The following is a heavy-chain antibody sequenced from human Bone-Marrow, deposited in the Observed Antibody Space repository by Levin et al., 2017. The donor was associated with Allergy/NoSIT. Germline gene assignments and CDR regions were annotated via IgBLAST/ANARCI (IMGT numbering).Heavy chain of an antibody. CDR2: VYYTGRT. CDR1: GGSISSSSYY. V-gene: IGHV4-39*01. Sequence: NASETLSLTCAVSGGSISSSSYYWGWIRQPPGKGLEYIGNVYYTGRTYYNPSLKSRVTISVDTSKNQFSLSLTSVTAADTAVYYCARHVHSRGWEFDYWGQGTLVTVSS. CDR3: ARHVHSRGWEFDY. J-gene: IGHJ4*02. D-gene: IGHD1-26*01.